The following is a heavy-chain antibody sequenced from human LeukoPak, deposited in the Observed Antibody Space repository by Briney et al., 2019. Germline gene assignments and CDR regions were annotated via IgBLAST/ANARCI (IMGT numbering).Heavy chain of an antibody. CDR1: GFTFTNYA. CDR3: AKTLGISAAGTDY. J-gene: IGHJ4*02. Sequence: PGGSLRLSCAASGFTFTNYAITWVRQAPGKGLEWVSGISARGGSTYYADSVKGRFTISTDNSKSTLYLQMDSLRAEDTAVYYCAKTLGISAAGTDYWGQGTLVTVSS. D-gene: IGHD6-13*01. CDR2: ISARGGST. V-gene: IGHV3-23*01.